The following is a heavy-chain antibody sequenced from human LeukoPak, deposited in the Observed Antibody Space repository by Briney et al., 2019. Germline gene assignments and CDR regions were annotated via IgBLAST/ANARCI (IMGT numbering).Heavy chain of an antibody. J-gene: IGHJ4*02. CDR3: AHRGPEYYYYDNTGYYPAFDH. CDR1: GFSLNTSGVG. V-gene: IGHV2-5*02. CDR2: VYWDDDR. D-gene: IGHD3-22*01. Sequence: SGPTLVNPTQTLTLTCSFSGFSLNTSGVGVGWIRQPPGKALEWLAVVYWDDDRRYSPSLKSRVTITKDTSKNHVVITMTNMDPVDTATYYCAHRGPEYYYYDNTGYYPAFDHWGPGTLVTVSS.